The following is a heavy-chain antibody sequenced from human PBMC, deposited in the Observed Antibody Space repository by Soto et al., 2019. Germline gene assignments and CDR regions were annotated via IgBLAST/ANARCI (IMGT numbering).Heavy chain of an antibody. V-gene: IGHV4-59*01. Sequence: QVQLQESGPGLVKPSETLSLTCTVSGGSISSYYWSWIRQPPGKGLEWIGYIYYSGSTNDNPSLKSRVTISVDTSKNQCSLKRSSVTAADTAVYSCARDYYGSRSYPWFDPWGQGTLVTVSS. D-gene: IGHD3-10*01. CDR1: GGSISSYY. CDR3: ARDYYGSRSYPWFDP. CDR2: IYYSGST. J-gene: IGHJ5*02.